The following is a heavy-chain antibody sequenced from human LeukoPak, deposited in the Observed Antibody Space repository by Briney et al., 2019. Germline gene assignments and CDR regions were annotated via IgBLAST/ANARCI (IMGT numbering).Heavy chain of an antibody. V-gene: IGHV3-48*01. D-gene: IGHD5-18*01. CDR2: ISRSSSTI. J-gene: IGHJ6*02. Sequence: GGSLRLAWAVAGFTLSSYSINSVRQAAGKGLEWDSYISRSSSTIYYADSVKGRFTISRDNAKNSLYLQMNSLRAEDTAVYYCARDLGYSYGSYYLYYYAMDVWGQGTTVTVSS. CDR1: GFTLSSYS. CDR3: ARDLGYSYGSYYLYYYAMDV.